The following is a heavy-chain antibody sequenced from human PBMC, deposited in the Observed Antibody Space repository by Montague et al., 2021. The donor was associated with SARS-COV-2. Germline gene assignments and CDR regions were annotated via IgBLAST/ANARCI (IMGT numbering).Heavy chain of an antibody. D-gene: IGHD5-12*01. V-gene: IGHV4-39*07. Sequence: SETLSLTCTVSGGSISSSNYFWSWIRPPPGKGLDWNGIIYVGWSTYYNPCLKGRVTVSVDTSKNQFSLTLTSVTAADTAVYWCARVVGKGFSGCETEGGFDYWGQGTLVSVSS. CDR3: ARVVGKGFSGCETEGGFDY. J-gene: IGHJ4*02. CDR1: GGSISSSNYF. CDR2: IYVGWST.